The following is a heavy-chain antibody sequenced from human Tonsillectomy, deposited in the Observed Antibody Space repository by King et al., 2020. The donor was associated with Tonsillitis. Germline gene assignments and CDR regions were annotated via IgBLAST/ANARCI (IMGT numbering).Heavy chain of an antibody. V-gene: IGHV3-23*04. CDR2: ISGSGDNT. D-gene: IGHD6-13*01. CDR1: GFTFSSHA. Sequence: VQLVESGGGLVQLGGSPRLSCAASGFTFSSHAMSWVRQAPGKGLEWVSAISGSGDNTYYADSVKGRFTISRDNSKNMLTLQMNSLRVEDTAVYYCAKGYASTWYGTAGYYFGMDVWGQGTTVIVSS. CDR3: AKGYASTWYGTAGYYFGMDV. J-gene: IGHJ6*02.